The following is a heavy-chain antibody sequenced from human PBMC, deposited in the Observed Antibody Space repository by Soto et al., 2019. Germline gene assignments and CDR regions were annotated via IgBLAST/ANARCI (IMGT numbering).Heavy chain of an antibody. CDR2: IYYSGST. CDR3: ARLKGIAAAGTV. J-gene: IGHJ4*02. V-gene: IGHV4-39*01. Sequence: PSETLSLTCTVSGGSISSSSYYWGWIRQPPGKGLEWIGSIYYSGSTYYNPSLKSRVTISVDTSKNQFSLKLSSVTAADTAVYDCARLKGIAAAGTVWGQGTLVTVSS. D-gene: IGHD6-13*01. CDR1: GGSISSSSYY.